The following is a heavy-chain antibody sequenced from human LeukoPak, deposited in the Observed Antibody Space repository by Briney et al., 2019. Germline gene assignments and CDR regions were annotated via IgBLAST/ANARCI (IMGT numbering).Heavy chain of an antibody. J-gene: IGHJ4*02. CDR1: GGGLSYY. V-gene: IGHV4-39*07. Sequence: PSETLSLTCTVSGGGLSYYWGWIRQSPGKGLEWIGSIHYTGNTYYNPSLKSRVTMSVETSENQFSLRLRSVTAADTAVYYCARSNTVGADLSFDSWGQGTLVTVSS. CDR2: IHYTGNT. D-gene: IGHD1-26*01. CDR3: ARSNTVGADLSFDS.